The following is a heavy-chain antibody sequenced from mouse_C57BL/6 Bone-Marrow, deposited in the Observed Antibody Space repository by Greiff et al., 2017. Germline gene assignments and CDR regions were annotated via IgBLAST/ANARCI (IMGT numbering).Heavy chain of an antibody. CDR2: ICIGSGYI. CDR1: GYTFTSYG. J-gene: IGHJ2*01. CDR3: ARNDYDEDY. V-gene: IGHV1-58*01. D-gene: IGHD2-4*01. Sequence: EVQLQQSGAELVRPGSSVKMSCTTSGYTFTSYGITWVKQRPGQGLEWVGYICIGSGYIEYNEKFKGQATLSSDTSSSTAYMQLSSLTSEDSAICICARNDYDEDYWGQGTTLTVSS.